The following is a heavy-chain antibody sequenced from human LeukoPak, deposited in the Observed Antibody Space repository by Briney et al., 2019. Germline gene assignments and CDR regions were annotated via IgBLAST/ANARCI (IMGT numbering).Heavy chain of an antibody. J-gene: IGHJ4*02. Sequence: GGSLRLSCAASGFTFSSYAMSWVRQAPGKGLVWVSAISGSGGSTYYADSVKGRFTISRDNSKNTLYLQMNSLRAEDTAVYYCAKDGEYGDYCHWGQGTLVTVSS. CDR3: AKDGEYGDYCH. CDR2: ISGSGGST. D-gene: IGHD4-17*01. CDR1: GFTFSSYA. V-gene: IGHV3-23*01.